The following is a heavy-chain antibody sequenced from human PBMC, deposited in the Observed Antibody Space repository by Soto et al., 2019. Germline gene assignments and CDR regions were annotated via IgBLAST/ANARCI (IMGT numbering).Heavy chain of an antibody. V-gene: IGHV4-59*01. J-gene: IGHJ4*02. CDR1: GDSISAYS. Sequence: PSETLSLTCTVSGDSISAYSRSWVRQPPGKGLEWIGNIHYNGNTKYNPSLKSRVSMSVDTSKNQFSLRLISVTAADTAKYFCAREGNLGRWLQPLDFWGQGTLVTVSS. D-gene: IGHD5-12*01. CDR3: AREGNLGRWLQPLDF. CDR2: IHYNGNT.